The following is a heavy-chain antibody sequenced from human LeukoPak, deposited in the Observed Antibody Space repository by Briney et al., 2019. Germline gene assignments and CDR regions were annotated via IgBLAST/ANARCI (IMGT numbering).Heavy chain of an antibody. D-gene: IGHD4-23*01. J-gene: IGHJ4*02. CDR1: GFKFSNFG. V-gene: IGHV3-33*01. Sequence: AGGSLRLSCAASGFKFSNFGMRRVRQAPGKGLEWVAVIWYDGSNKYYADSVKGRFTISRDNSKNTKNTLYLQMNSLRAEDTAVYYCARDRENSYFDYWGQGTQVSVSS. CDR2: IWYDGSNK. CDR3: ARDRENSYFDY.